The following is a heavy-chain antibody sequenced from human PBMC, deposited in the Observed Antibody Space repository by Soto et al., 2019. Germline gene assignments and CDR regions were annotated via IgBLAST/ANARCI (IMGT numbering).Heavy chain of an antibody. CDR3: AKGGGSARDFDY. J-gene: IGHJ4*02. D-gene: IGHD1-26*01. CDR2: TSYDGNNK. CDR1: GFTFSSYG. Sequence: QVQLVESGGGVVQPGRSLRLSCAASGFTFSSYGMHWVRQAPGKGLEWVASTSYDGNNKYYADSLKGRFTISRDNSKKMVYLQMTSLGPEDTAVYYCAKGGGSARDFDYWGQGALVTVSS. V-gene: IGHV3-30*18.